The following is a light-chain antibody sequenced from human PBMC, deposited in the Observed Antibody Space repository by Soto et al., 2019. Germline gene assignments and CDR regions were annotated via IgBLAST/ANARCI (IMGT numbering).Light chain of an antibody. CDR1: QNIKNY. Sequence: EIVLSQSPATLSLSPGEGATLSCRASQNIKNYLAWYQQKPGQAPRLLIFDASNRATGIPARFSGSGSGTDFTLTISSLEPEDFAVYYCQQRSDWPRTFGQGTKVEI. CDR2: DAS. J-gene: IGKJ1*01. CDR3: QQRSDWPRT. V-gene: IGKV3-11*01.